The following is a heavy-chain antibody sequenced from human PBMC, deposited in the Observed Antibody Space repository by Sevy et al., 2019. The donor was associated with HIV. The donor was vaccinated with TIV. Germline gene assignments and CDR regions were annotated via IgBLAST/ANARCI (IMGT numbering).Heavy chain of an antibody. D-gene: IGHD2-2*01. V-gene: IGHV5-51*01. CDR3: ARQPDIVVVPTGMSHVDS. Sequence: GESLKISSKGSGYTLTNYWIAWVRQRPGKGLEWMGIIYLGDSHTIYSPSFQGQVTISAEKSISTAYLQWSSLKASDTAIYYCARQPDIVVVPTGMSHVDSWGQGTPGHRLL. CDR1: GYTLTNYW. J-gene: IGHJ4*02. CDR2: IYLGDSHT.